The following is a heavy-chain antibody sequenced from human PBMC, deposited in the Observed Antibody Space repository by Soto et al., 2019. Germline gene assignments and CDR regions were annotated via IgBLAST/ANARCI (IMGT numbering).Heavy chain of an antibody. J-gene: IGHJ5*02. Sequence: QVQLQQWGAGLLKSSETLSLTCDIYGGYFSASYWSWIRQTPGKGLEWLGEINHAGTTAYNPSVEGRIVISADASKNQFSLKLTSVTAADTAVYYCATGGLFSSWGQGTLVTVSS. CDR3: ATGGLFSS. CDR1: GGYFSASY. CDR2: INHAGTT. V-gene: IGHV4-34*01.